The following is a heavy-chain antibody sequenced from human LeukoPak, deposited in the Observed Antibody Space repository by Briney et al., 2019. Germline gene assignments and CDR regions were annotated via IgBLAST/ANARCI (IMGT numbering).Heavy chain of an antibody. J-gene: IGHJ5*02. CDR2: INPSGGST. V-gene: IGHV1-46*01. Sequence: ASVKVSCKVSGYTLTELSMHWVRQAPGQGLEWMGIINPSGGSTSYAQKFQGRVTMTRDTSTSTVYMELSSLRSEDTAVYYCARTATGTTTWFDPWGQGTLVTVSS. D-gene: IGHD1-1*01. CDR1: GYTLTELS. CDR3: ARTATGTTTWFDP.